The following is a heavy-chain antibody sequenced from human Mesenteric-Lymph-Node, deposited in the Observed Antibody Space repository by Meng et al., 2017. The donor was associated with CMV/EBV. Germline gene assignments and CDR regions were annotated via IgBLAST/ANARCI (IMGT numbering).Heavy chain of an antibody. Sequence: FPTYGVTRVRQAPGQWLAWMGWISGYNGHTNYAQKFQGRVPIPIDRATGTAYMDLNRLRSDDMALYYCARGSRVRLAASGPYNWFDPWGQGTLVTVSS. V-gene: IGHV1-18*03. CDR1: FPTYG. J-gene: IGHJ5*02. D-gene: IGHD6-13*01. CDR2: ISGYNGHT. CDR3: ARGSRVRLAASGPYNWFDP.